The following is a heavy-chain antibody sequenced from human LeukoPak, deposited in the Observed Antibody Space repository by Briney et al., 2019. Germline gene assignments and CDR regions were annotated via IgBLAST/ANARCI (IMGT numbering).Heavy chain of an antibody. Sequence: ASVKVSCKASGYTFTSYGISWVRQAPGQGLEWMGWISAYNGNTNYAQKLQGRVTMTTDTSTGTAYMELRSLRSDDTAVYYCARGPHGAARPEPFDYWGQGTLVTVSS. CDR3: ARGPHGAARPEPFDY. D-gene: IGHD6-6*01. J-gene: IGHJ4*02. CDR1: GYTFTSYG. V-gene: IGHV1-18*01. CDR2: ISAYNGNT.